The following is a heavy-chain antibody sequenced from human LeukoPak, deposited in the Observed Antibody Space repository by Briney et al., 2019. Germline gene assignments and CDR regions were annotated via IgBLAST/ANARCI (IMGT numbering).Heavy chain of an antibody. CDR2: ISSSSSTI. V-gene: IGHV3-48*04. J-gene: IGHJ3*02. CDR1: GFTFSSYS. Sequence: GRSLRLSCAASGFTFSSYSMNWVRQAPGKGLEWVSYISSSSSTIYYADSVKGRFTISRDNAKNSLYLQMNSLRAEDTAVYYCARAPYSSVEWPLEAFDILGQGTMVTVSS. CDR3: ARAPYSSVEWPLEAFDI. D-gene: IGHD6-25*01.